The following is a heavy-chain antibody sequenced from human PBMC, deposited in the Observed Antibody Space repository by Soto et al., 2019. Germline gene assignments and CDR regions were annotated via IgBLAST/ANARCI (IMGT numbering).Heavy chain of an antibody. D-gene: IGHD1-1*01. J-gene: IGHJ4*02. CDR2: INGDGSST. CDR3: ARTRYDDFGTPFDY. CDR1: GFTFNSYW. Sequence: DVQLVESGGGLVQPGGSLRLSCAASGFTFNSYWMHWVRQGPGKGLVWVSRINGDGSSTYYADSVKGRFTISRDNAKNTLYLQMHCLRAEDTAIYYCARTRYDDFGTPFDYWGQGTLVTVSS. V-gene: IGHV3-74*01.